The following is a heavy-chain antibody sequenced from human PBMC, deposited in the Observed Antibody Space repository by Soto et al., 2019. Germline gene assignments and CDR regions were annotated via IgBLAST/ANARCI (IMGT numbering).Heavy chain of an antibody. D-gene: IGHD2-2*01. V-gene: IGHV3-23*01. J-gene: IGHJ6*02. CDR3: AKSPGSDLSEYPWGGYYYYGMDV. Sequence: GGSLRLSCAASGFTFSSYAMSWVRQAPGKGLEWVSAISGSGGSTYYADSVKGRFTISRDNSKNTLYLQMNSLRAEDTAVYYCAKSPGSDLSEYPWGGYYYYGMDVWGQGTTVTVSS. CDR1: GFTFSSYA. CDR2: ISGSGGST.